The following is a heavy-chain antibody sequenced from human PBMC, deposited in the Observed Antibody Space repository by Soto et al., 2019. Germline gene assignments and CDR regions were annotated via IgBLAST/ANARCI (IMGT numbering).Heavy chain of an antibody. CDR3: ASTVGYCTNGVCYSRFKGFDY. Sequence: QVQLVESGGGVVQPGRSLRLSCAAPGFTFSSYAMHWVRQAPGKGLEWVAVISYDGSNKYYADSVKGRFTISRDNSKNTLYLQMNSLRAEDTAVYYCASTVGYCTNGVCYSRFKGFDYWGQGTLVTVSS. V-gene: IGHV3-30-3*01. D-gene: IGHD2-8*01. CDR1: GFTFSSYA. CDR2: ISYDGSNK. J-gene: IGHJ4*02.